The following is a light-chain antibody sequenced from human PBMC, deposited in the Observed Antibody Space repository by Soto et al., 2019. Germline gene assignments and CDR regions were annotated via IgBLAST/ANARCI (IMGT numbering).Light chain of an antibody. CDR1: STDVGGYNY. J-gene: IGLJ1*01. Sequence: QSALTQPASVSGSPGQSITISCAGSSTDVGGYNYVSWYQQHPGKAPKLMIYDVSNRPSGVSYRFSGSKSDNTASLTISGLQAEDEADYYCSSYTSSGTYVFGTGTKVPVL. V-gene: IGLV2-14*01. CDR3: SSYTSSGTYV. CDR2: DVS.